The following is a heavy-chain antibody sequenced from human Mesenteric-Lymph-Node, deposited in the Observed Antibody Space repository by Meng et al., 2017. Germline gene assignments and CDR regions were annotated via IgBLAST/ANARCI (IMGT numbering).Heavy chain of an antibody. CDR2: IYHSGST. CDR3: ARGGLRRRPSTPHYYYGMDV. CDR1: GFTFSSYE. V-gene: IGHV4-38-2*01. J-gene: IGHJ6*02. Sequence: LRLSCVASGFTFSSYEMNWVRQAPGKGLEWIGSIYHSGSTYYNPSLKSRVTISVDTSKNQFSLKLSSVTAADTAVYYCARGGLRRRPSTPHYYYGMDVWGQGTTVTVSS. D-gene: IGHD5-12*01.